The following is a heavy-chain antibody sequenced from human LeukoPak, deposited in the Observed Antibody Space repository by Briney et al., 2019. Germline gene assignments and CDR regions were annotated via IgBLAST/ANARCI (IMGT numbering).Heavy chain of an antibody. CDR3: AKGDYYDLDY. Sequence: PSEALSLTCTVSGGSISSGGYYWSWIRQLPGKGLEWIGYIYHSGSTYYNPSLESRVTISVDTSKNQFSLRLSSVTAADTAVYYCAKGDYYDLDYWGQGTLVTVSS. CDR2: IYHSGST. D-gene: IGHD3-22*01. V-gene: IGHV4-31*03. CDR1: GGSISSGGYY. J-gene: IGHJ4*02.